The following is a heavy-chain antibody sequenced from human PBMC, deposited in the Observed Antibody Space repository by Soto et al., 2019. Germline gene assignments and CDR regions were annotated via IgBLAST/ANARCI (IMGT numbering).Heavy chain of an antibody. CDR3: ARDRGLNYGSGSPPPGY. V-gene: IGHV3-33*01. CDR2: IWYDGSNK. Sequence: QVQLVESGGGVVQPGRSLRLSCAASGFTFSSYGMHWVRQAPGKGLEWVAVIWYDGSNKYYADSVKGRFTISRDNSKNTLYLQMNILRAEDTAVYYCARDRGLNYGSGSPPPGYWGQGTLVTVSS. D-gene: IGHD3-10*01. CDR1: GFTFSSYG. J-gene: IGHJ4*02.